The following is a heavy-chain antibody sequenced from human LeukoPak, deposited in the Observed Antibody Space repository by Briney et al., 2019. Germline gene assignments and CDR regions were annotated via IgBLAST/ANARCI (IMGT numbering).Heavy chain of an antibody. CDR1: GGSFSGYY. CDR3: ARKYSSGWPSFDY. J-gene: IGHJ4*02. V-gene: IGHV4-34*01. CDR2: INHSGST. Sequence: SETLSLTCAVYGGSFSGYYWSWIRQPPGKGLEWIGEINHSGSTNYNPSLKSRVTISVDTSKNQFSLKLSSVTAADTAVYYCARKYSSGWPSFDYWGQGTLVTVSS. D-gene: IGHD6-19*01.